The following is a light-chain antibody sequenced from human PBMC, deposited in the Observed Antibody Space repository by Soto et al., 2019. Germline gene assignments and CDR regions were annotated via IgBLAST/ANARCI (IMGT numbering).Light chain of an antibody. CDR1: SSDVGGYDY. J-gene: IGLJ1*01. Sequence: QSALTQPASVSGSPGQSITIACTGTSSDVGGYDYVSWFQQNPRKAPKLIIFEVSNRPSGVSYRFSGSKSGNTASLAISGLEAEDEATYYCSSYSSSSTLVFGTGTRSTS. CDR3: SSYSSSSTLV. V-gene: IGLV2-14*01. CDR2: EVS.